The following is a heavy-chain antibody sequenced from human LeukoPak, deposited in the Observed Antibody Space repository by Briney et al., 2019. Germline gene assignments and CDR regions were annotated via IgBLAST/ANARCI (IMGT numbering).Heavy chain of an antibody. CDR2: INHSGST. Sequence: SETLSLTCAVYGGSFSGYYWSWIRQPPGKGLEWIGEINHSGSTNYNPSLKSRVTISVDTSKNQFSLKLSSVTAADTAVYYCARGKGDSSGSYDFDYWGQGTLVTVSS. CDR1: GGSFSGYY. V-gene: IGHV4-34*01. D-gene: IGHD6-19*01. J-gene: IGHJ4*02. CDR3: ARGKGDSSGSYDFDY.